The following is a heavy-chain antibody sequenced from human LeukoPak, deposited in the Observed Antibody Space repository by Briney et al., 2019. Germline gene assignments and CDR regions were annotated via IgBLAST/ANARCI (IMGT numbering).Heavy chain of an antibody. Sequence: SETLSLTCTVSGVSISSYYWSWIRQPPGKGLEWIGYIYHSGSTNYNPSLKSRVTISVDTSKNQFSLKLSSVTAADTAVYYCARVRPGYYYYMDVWGKGTTVTISS. CDR2: IYHSGST. V-gene: IGHV4-59*01. CDR3: ARVRPGYYYYMDV. CDR1: GVSISSYY. J-gene: IGHJ6*03.